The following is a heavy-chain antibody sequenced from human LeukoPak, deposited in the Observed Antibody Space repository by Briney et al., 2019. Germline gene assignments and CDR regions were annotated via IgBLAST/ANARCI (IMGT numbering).Heavy chain of an antibody. CDR2: IKQDGSEK. J-gene: IGHJ3*02. Sequence: QPGGSLRLSCAASGFTFSSYWMSWVRQAPGKGLEWVANIKQDGSEKYYVDSVKGRFTISRDNAKNSLYLQMNSLRAEDTAVYYCARDSYAGIAVAGLDAFDIWGQGTMVTVSS. D-gene: IGHD6-19*01. CDR3: ARDSYAGIAVAGLDAFDI. V-gene: IGHV3-7*01. CDR1: GFTFSSYW.